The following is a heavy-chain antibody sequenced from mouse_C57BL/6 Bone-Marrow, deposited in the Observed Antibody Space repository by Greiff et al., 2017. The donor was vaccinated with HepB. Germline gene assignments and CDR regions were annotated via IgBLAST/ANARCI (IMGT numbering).Heavy chain of an antibody. J-gene: IGHJ3*01. V-gene: IGHV1-81*01. CDR2: IYPRSGNT. Sequence: QVQLQQSGAELARPGASVKLSCKASGYTFTSYGISWVKQRTGQGLEWIGEIYPRSGNTYYNEKFKGKATLTADKSSSTAYMELRSLTSKDSAVYFCARSDYGSSYVAYWGQGTLVTVSA. D-gene: IGHD1-1*01. CDR1: GYTFTSYG. CDR3: ARSDYGSSYVAY.